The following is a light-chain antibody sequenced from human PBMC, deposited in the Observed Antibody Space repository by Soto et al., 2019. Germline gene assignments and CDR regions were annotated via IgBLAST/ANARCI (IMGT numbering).Light chain of an antibody. CDR2: DVS. Sequence: QSVLTQPASMSGSPGQSVTISCAGTSNDIGGYNYVSWYQHHPGTAPKLIIYDVSSRPSGVSHRFSGSKSGNMASLTISGLQAEDEADYYCSSFSVASPLFGTGTKVTVL. CDR3: SSFSVASPL. V-gene: IGLV2-14*01. CDR1: SNDIGGYNY. J-gene: IGLJ1*01.